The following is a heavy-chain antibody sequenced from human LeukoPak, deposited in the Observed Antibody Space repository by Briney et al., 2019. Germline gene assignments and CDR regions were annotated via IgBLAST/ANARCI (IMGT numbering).Heavy chain of an antibody. CDR2: LRSKTHGGTT. D-gene: IGHD3-22*01. Sequence: GRSLRLSCTASGFTFGDYAMSWVRQAPGKGLELVGFLRSKTHGGTTEYAASVKGRFTISRDDSKSVAYLQMNSLKTEDTAVYYCSRDNYYDSSAYSKYYFDYWGQGTLVTVSS. V-gene: IGHV3-49*04. CDR1: GFTFGDYA. J-gene: IGHJ4*02. CDR3: SRDNYYDSSAYSKYYFDY.